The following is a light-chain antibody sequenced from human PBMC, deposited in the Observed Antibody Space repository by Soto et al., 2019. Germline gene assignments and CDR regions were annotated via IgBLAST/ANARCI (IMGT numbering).Light chain of an antibody. Sequence: QSVLTQPASVSGSPGQSITISCTGTSSDIGGSNYVSWYRHHPGKAPKLMIYEVSKRPSGVSNRFSGSKSGNTASLTISGFQAEDEAHYYCSSYTSSSTDVFGTGTKVTVL. CDR3: SSYTSSSTDV. V-gene: IGLV2-14*01. CDR1: SSDIGGSNY. CDR2: EVS. J-gene: IGLJ1*01.